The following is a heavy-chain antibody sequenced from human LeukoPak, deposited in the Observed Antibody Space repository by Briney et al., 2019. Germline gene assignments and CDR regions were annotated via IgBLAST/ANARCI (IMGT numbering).Heavy chain of an antibody. CDR3: AKDLFPYSSSWEIQAGSFDY. J-gene: IGHJ4*02. CDR2: ISYDGSNK. V-gene: IGHV3-30*04. CDR1: GFTFSSYA. D-gene: IGHD6-13*01. Sequence: GGSLRLSCAASGFTFSSYAMHWVRQAPGKGLEWVAVISYDGSNKYYADSVKGRFTISRDNSKNTLYLQMNSLRAEDTAVYYCAKDLFPYSSSWEIQAGSFDYWGQGTLVTVSS.